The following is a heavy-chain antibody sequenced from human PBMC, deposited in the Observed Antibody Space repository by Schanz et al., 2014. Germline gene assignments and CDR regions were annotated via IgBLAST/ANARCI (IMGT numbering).Heavy chain of an antibody. V-gene: IGHV3-30*18. CDR2: ISYDGRNK. Sequence: QVQLVESGGGVVQPGRSLRLSCAGSGFSFSGFGMHWVRQALGKGLEWVAVISYDGRNKYFADSVKGRFTISRDNSKNTLFLQVNSLRTEDTAVYYCAKDHFGHYDSSGCSDCYYYGMDVWGQGTTVTVSS. D-gene: IGHD3-22*01. J-gene: IGHJ6*02. CDR3: AKDHFGHYDSSGCSDCYYYGMDV. CDR1: GFSFSGFG.